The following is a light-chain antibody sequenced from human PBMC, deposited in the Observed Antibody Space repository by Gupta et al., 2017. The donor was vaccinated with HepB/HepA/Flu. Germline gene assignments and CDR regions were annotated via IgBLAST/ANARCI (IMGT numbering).Light chain of an antibody. V-gene: IGLV7-46*01. J-gene: IGLJ2*01. CDR1: TGTVTSGHY. Sequence: QAVVTQEPSLTVSPGGTLTLTCGPSTGTVTSGHYPYWFQQNPGQALKNVIYNTNSKHSWTPARFSGSLLGGKAALTLSGALPEDEADYYCLLDYNEARVFGGGTKLTVL. CDR2: NTN. CDR3: LLDYNEARV.